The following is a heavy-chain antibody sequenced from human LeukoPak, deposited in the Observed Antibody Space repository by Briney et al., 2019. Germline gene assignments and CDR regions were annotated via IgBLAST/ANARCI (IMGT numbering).Heavy chain of an antibody. J-gene: IGHJ5*02. D-gene: IGHD2-15*01. CDR2: IYPGDSDT. V-gene: IGHV5-51*01. CDR1: EYSFTNYW. CDR3: ARQTCSGGSCYSGVGWFDP. Sequence: GESLKISCKGSEYSFTNYWIGWVRQMPGKGLEWMGIIYPGDSDTRYSPSFQGQVTMSVDKSINTACLQWSSLKASDTAIYYCARQTCSGGSCYSGVGWFDPWGQGTLVTVSS.